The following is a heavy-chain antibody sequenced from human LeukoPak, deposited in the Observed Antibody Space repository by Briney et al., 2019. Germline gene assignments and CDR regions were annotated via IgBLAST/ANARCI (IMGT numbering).Heavy chain of an antibody. Sequence: SETLSLTCTVSGGSISSYYWSWIRQPPGRGLEWIGYVLYSGSTNYNPSLKSRVTMSVDTSKNQFSLKLSSVTAADTAVYYCARGSLTPDYWGQGTLVTVSS. CDR1: GGSISSYY. CDR2: VLYSGST. CDR3: ARGSLTPDY. V-gene: IGHV4-59*01. D-gene: IGHD2-15*01. J-gene: IGHJ4*02.